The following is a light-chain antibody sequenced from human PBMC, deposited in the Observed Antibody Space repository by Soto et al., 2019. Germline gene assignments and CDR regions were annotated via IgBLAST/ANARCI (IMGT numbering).Light chain of an antibody. CDR2: DVS. CDR1: SSDVGGYNS. Sequence: QSALTQPASVSGSPGQSITISCTGTSSDVGGYNSVSWLQQNPGKAPKLMIYDVSNRPSGVSNRFSASKSGNTASLTISGLQAEDEGDYYCSSYTSSSTLVFGGGTQLTVL. J-gene: IGLJ3*02. CDR3: SSYTSSSTLV. V-gene: IGLV2-14*01.